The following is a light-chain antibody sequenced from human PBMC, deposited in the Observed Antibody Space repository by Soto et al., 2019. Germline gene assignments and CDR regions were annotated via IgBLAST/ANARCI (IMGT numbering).Light chain of an antibody. V-gene: IGKV3-11*01. Sequence: EIVRTQSPVTLSVSPGERATLSCRASQSFRGLLAWYQKKPGQDPRILIYDAYNRATGIPPRFSGSGSGTDFNLTISSLETEDSAVYYCQQRHMWPITFGQGTRLEIK. CDR1: QSFRGL. J-gene: IGKJ5*01. CDR3: QQRHMWPIT. CDR2: DAY.